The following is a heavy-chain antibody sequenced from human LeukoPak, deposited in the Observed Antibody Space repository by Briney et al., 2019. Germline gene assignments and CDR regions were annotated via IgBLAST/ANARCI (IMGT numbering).Heavy chain of an antibody. D-gene: IGHD3-22*01. Sequence: GASVKVSCKASGYTFTSYGISWVRQAPGQGLEWMGWISAYNGNTNYAQKLQGRVTMTTDISTSTAYMELSSLRSEDTAVYYCARGFNYYDSSGYYYNWFDPWGQGTLVTVSS. CDR3: ARGFNYYDSSGYYYNWFDP. CDR1: GYTFTSYG. CDR2: ISAYNGNT. V-gene: IGHV1-18*01. J-gene: IGHJ5*02.